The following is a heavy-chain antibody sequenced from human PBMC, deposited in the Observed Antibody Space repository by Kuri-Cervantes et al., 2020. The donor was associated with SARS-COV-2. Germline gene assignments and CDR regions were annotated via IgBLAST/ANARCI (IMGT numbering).Heavy chain of an antibody. J-gene: IGHJ6*03. V-gene: IGHV4-39*07. CDR3: YNPSIFGDGDYYYYYMDV. Sequence: SETLSLTCTVPGGSISSSSYYWGWIRQPPGKGLEWIGSIYYSGITYYTPSLKSRVTISVDTSKNQFSLKLSSVTAADTAVYYPYNPSIFGDGDYYYYYMDVWGKGTTVTVYS. D-gene: IGHD3-3*01. CDR2: IYYSGIT. CDR1: GGSISSSSYY.